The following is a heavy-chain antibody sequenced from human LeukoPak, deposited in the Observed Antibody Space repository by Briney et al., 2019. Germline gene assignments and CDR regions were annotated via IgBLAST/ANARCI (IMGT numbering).Heavy chain of an antibody. Sequence: GGSLRLSCSASGFTFSAYFMHWVRQAPGKGLEYVSSISSNEYDTYYADSVKGRFTISRDNSKNTLYLQMNSLRAEDTAVYYCVRDLGGRSGHWGQGTLVTVSS. CDR3: VRDLGGRSGH. CDR2: ISSNEYDT. V-gene: IGHV3-64*04. D-gene: IGHD1-26*01. J-gene: IGHJ4*02. CDR1: GFTFSAYF.